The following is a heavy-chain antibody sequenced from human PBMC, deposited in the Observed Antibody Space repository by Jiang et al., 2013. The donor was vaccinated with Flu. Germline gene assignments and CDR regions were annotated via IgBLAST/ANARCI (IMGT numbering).Heavy chain of an antibody. Sequence: PGLVKPPETLSLTCTVSGGSISTYYWSWIRQSPGKGLEWIGYISYSGVTGYNPSLRSRITMSIDTPRNQFFLQLSSVTAADSAMYYCARDLDYDSDYSDAFDMWGQGTLVTVSS. CDR1: GGSISTYY. CDR2: ISYSGVT. V-gene: IGHV4-59*01. CDR3: ARDLDYDSDYSDAFDM. D-gene: IGHD3-22*01. J-gene: IGHJ3*02.